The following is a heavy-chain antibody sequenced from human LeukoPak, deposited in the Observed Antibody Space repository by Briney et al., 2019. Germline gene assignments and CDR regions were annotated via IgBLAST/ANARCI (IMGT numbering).Heavy chain of an antibody. J-gene: IGHJ4*02. V-gene: IGHV4-30-4*01. D-gene: IGHD6-13*01. CDR3: ARGAPTAAAVDC. CDR1: VGPISSGDYY. CDR2: IYYSGST. Sequence: PSQTLSLTCTVSVGPISSGDYYWSWIRQPPGKGLEWIGYIYYSGSTYYNPSLKSRVTISVDTSKNQFSLKLSSVTAADTAVYYCARGAPTAAAVDCWGQGTLVTVSS.